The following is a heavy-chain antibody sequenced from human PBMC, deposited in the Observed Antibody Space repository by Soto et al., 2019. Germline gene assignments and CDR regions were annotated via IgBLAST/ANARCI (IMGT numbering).Heavy chain of an antibody. J-gene: IGHJ4*02. CDR3: ERGTTLNPAAAGRHYFDY. D-gene: IGHD4-4*01. V-gene: IGHV1-18*01. Sequence: QVQLVQSGAEVKNPGASVKVSCKASGYTFTSYGISWVRQAPGQGLEWMGWISAYNGNTNYAKKLQGRVTMTTDTSARTAYMELRSLRADDTAVYYCERGTTLNPAAAGRHYFDYWGQGTMVNVSS. CDR2: ISAYNGNT. CDR1: GYTFTSYG.